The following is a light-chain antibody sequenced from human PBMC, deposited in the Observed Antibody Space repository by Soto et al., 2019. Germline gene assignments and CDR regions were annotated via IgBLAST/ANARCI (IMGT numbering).Light chain of an antibody. CDR3: QQYDNLPPL. J-gene: IGKJ2*01. CDR1: QDISNY. CDR2: DAS. Sequence: DIQMTQSPSSLSASVGDRVTITCQASQDISNYLNWYQQNPGKAPKLLIYDASNLETGVPSRFSGSGSGTDFTFTISSLQPEDIATYYCQQYDNLPPLFGQGTKLEIK. V-gene: IGKV1-33*01.